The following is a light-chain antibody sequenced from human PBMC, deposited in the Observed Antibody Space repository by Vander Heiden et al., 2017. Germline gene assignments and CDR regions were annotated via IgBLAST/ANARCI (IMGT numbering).Light chain of an antibody. V-gene: IGLV1-44*01. J-gene: IGLJ3*02. CDR1: SSNIGSNT. Sequence: HSVLPQPPSASGPPGQRVTVSCSGSSSNIGSNTVNWYQQLPGTAPKLLIYSNNQRPSGVPDRFSGSKSGTSASLAISGLQSEDEADYYCAAWDDSLNGWVFGGGTKLTVL. CDR2: SNN. CDR3: AAWDDSLNGWV.